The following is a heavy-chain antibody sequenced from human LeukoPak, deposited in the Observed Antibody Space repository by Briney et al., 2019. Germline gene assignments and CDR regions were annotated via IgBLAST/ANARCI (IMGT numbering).Heavy chain of an antibody. V-gene: IGHV4-39*07. CDR3: AREWARACSGDSCYPGYFQH. CDR1: GGSISSSSYY. Sequence: SETLSLTCTVSGGSISSSSYYWGWIRQPPGKGLEWIGSIYYNGNTYYNPSLKSRVTILVDTSKNQFSLKLSSVTAADTALYYCAREWARACSGDSCYPGYFQHWGQGTLVTVSS. D-gene: IGHD2-15*01. J-gene: IGHJ1*01. CDR2: IYYNGNT.